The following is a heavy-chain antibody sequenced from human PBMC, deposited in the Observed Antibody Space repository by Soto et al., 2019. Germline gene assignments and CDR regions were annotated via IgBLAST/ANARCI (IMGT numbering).Heavy chain of an antibody. CDR3: ARDSGSTSLDY. CDR2: IWYDGSNK. V-gene: IGHV3-33*01. J-gene: IGHJ4*02. Sequence: QVQLVESGGGVVQPGRSLRLSCAASGFTFSSYGMHWVRQAPGKGLEWVAVIWYDGSNKYYADSVKGRFTISRDNSKNTLYLQMNSLRAEDTAVYYCARDSGSTSLDYWGQGTLVTVSS. CDR1: GFTFSSYG. D-gene: IGHD2-2*01.